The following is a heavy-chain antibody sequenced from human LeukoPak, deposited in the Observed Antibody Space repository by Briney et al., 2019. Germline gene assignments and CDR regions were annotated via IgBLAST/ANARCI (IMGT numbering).Heavy chain of an antibody. D-gene: IGHD3-16*01. V-gene: IGHV3-7*02. CDR1: GFTFSYYW. J-gene: IGHJ4*02. CDR3: ARAGDVGAVDY. Sequence: GGSPRLLCAASGFTFSYYWMSWVRQAPGKGLEWVANMGQDVSETYYVDSVKGRFTISRDNAKNSVYLQMNSLRAEDTAVYYCARAGDVGAVDYWGQAAMATVSS. CDR2: MGQDVSET.